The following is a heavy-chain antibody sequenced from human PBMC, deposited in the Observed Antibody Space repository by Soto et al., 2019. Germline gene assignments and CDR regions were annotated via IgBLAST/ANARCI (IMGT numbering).Heavy chain of an antibody. CDR2: ISASGGST. CDR1: GFTFSSYA. Sequence: EVPVLDSGGGLVQPGESLRLSCAASGFTFSSYAMSWVRQGPGKGLEWVATISASGGSTYYADSVKGRFTISRDNSKNTLYVQMTSLRAEDTAVYYCAEDGSGSPTYLAYWGQGTLVTVSS. J-gene: IGHJ4*02. D-gene: IGHD1-26*01. CDR3: AEDGSGSPTYLAY. V-gene: IGHV3-23*01.